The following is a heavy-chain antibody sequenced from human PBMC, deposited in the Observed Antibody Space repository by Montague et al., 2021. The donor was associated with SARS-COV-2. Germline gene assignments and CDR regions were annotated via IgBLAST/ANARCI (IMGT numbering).Heavy chain of an antibody. Sequence: SETLSLTCTVSSDSINSYYWGWIRQPPGKRLEWLGYVYCSGSINYNPSLNTRITLSVDTSKNQLSLRLDSVTAADTAVYYCASLTGANGDFWVQGPLVTV. CDR3: ASLTGANGDF. J-gene: IGHJ4*02. D-gene: IGHD1-26*01. CDR2: VYCSGSI. V-gene: IGHV4-59*12. CDR1: SDSINSYY.